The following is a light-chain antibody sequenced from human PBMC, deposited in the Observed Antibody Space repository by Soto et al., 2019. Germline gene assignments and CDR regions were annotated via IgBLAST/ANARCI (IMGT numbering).Light chain of an antibody. CDR1: QPVNNN. CDR2: GAS. V-gene: IGKV3-15*01. Sequence: EIVMTQSPATLSVSPGDRATLSCMSSQPVNNNLAWYQHKPGQAPRLLIYGASTRATGISARFSGGGSGTEFTLTISSLQSEDFALYFCQQYEKWPPSITFGQGTRLEIK. CDR3: QQYEKWPPSIT. J-gene: IGKJ5*01.